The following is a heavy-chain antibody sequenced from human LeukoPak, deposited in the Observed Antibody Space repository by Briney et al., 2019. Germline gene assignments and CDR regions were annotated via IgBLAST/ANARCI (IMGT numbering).Heavy chain of an antibody. CDR2: IYYSGST. Sequence: SETLSLTCTVSSGSISSGGYYWGWIRQPPGTGLEWIGSIYYSGSTYYNPSLKSRVTISVDTSKNQFSLKLSSVTAADTAVYYCARRCTNGVCYMRDNWFDPWGQGTLVTVSS. CDR1: SGSISSGGYY. J-gene: IGHJ5*02. V-gene: IGHV4-39*01. D-gene: IGHD2-8*01. CDR3: ARRCTNGVCYMRDNWFDP.